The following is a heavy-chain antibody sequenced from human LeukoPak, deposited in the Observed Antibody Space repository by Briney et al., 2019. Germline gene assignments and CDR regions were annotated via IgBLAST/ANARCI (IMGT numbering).Heavy chain of an antibody. CDR2: ISYDGINK. CDR1: GFSFSTYP. V-gene: IGHV3-30*04. CDR3: ARRGNWGSAFDV. D-gene: IGHD7-27*01. J-gene: IGHJ3*01. Sequence: GMSLRLSCAASGFSFSTYPMHWVRQAPGKGLEWVAFISYDGINKYYADSVKGRFTISRDNSKNTLYLQMSSLRAEDTAMYYCARRGNWGSAFDVWGQGTMVTVSS.